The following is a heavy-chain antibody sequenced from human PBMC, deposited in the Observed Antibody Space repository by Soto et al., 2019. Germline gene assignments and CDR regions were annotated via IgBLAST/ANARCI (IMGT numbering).Heavy chain of an antibody. D-gene: IGHD3-3*02. J-gene: IGHJ3*01. V-gene: IGHV1-18*01. CDR1: GYIFSSFY. CDR3: ARDIFGHVDAFDL. CDR2: TSGYSGNS. Sequence: VASVKVSCKASGYIFSSFYINWVRQAPGQGLEWMGWTSGYSGNSKYAQKFQGRVTMTTDTSTNTGYMEMRSLTSDDTAVYYCARDIFGHVDAFDLWGQGTMVTV.